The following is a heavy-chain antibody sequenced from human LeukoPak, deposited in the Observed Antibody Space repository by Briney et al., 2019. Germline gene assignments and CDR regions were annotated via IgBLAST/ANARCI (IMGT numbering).Heavy chain of an antibody. D-gene: IGHD3-22*01. CDR2: IIPIFGTA. CDR3: ARFSDSSGYVADAFDI. CDR1: GGTFSSYA. Sequence: GASVKVSCKASGGTFSSYAISWVRQAPGQGLEWMGGIIPIFGTANYAQTFQGRVTITTDESTSTAYMELSSLRSEDTAVYYCARFSDSSGYVADAFDIWGQGTMVTVSS. V-gene: IGHV1-69*05. J-gene: IGHJ3*02.